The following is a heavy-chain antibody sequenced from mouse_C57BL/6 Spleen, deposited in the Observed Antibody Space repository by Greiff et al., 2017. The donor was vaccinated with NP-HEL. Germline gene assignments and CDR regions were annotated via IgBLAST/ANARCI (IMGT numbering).Heavy chain of an antibody. J-gene: IGHJ2*01. D-gene: IGHD1-1*01. CDR2: INPNNGGT. CDR1: GYTFTDYY. CDR3: ARGIYYGSSYYFDY. V-gene: IGHV1-26*01. Sequence: VQLQQSGPELVKPGASVKISCKASGYTFTDYYMNWVKQSHGKSLEWIGDINPNNGGTSYIQKFKGKATLTVDKSSSTAYMELRSLTSEDSAVYYCARGIYYGSSYYFDYWGQGTTLTVSS.